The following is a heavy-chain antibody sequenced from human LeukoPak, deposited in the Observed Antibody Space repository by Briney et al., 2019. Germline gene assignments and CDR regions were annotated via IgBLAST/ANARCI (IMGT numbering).Heavy chain of an antibody. D-gene: IGHD1-26*01. CDR3: ASGSGSYQVDY. J-gene: IGHJ4*02. Sequence: KTSDTLSLTCAVSGYSISSSNWWGWIRQPPGKGLEWIGYIYYSGSTYYNPSLKSRVTMSLDTSKNQFSLKLSSVTAVDTAVYYCASGSGSYQVDYWGQGTLVTVSS. CDR2: IYYSGST. CDR1: GYSISSSNW. V-gene: IGHV4-28*01.